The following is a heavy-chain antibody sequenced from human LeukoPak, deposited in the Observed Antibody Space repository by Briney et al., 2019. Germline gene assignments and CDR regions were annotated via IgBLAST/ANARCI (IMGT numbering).Heavy chain of an antibody. J-gene: IGHJ5*02. CDR2: MNPNTGNT. D-gene: IGHD1-26*01. V-gene: IGHV1-8*02. Sequence: ASVKVSCKGSGYTFTTYELNWVRQAAGQGLEWMGWMNPNTGNTHYAQKFQGRATFPRKTSISTAYMVLSSLTSDDTAVYFCPRSQRQWDHNWFAPWGQGTLVPVSS. CDR3: PRSQRQWDHNWFAP. CDR1: GYTFTTYE.